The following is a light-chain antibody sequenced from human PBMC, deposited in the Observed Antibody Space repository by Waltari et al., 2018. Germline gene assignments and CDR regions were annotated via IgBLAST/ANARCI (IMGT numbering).Light chain of an antibody. CDR1: SSDIGDYDY. V-gene: IGLV2-14*03. J-gene: IGLJ2*01. CDR2: DVT. Sequence: QSALTQPASVSGSPGQSITISCTGSSSDIGDYDYFSWYQQHPGEAPKLIIYDVTHWPSGISNRFSGSKSGSAASLTISGVQAENEADYYCSSYTNRILVFGGGTKLTVL. CDR3: SSYTNRILV.